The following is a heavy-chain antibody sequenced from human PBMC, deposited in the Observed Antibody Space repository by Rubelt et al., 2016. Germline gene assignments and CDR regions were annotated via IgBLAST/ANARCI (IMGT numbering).Heavy chain of an antibody. Sequence: EVQLVESGGGLVQPGGSLKLSCAASGFIFSGSAIHWVRQASGKGLEWVGRIRSKANNYATTYAASVRGRFTISRDDSKNKAYLQMNSLKTEDTAVYYCTGSRSSLVDYWGQGTLVTVSS. CDR2: IRSKANNYAT. CDR1: GFIFSGSA. J-gene: IGHJ4*02. D-gene: IGHD1-26*01. CDR3: TGSRSSLVDY. V-gene: IGHV3-73*01.